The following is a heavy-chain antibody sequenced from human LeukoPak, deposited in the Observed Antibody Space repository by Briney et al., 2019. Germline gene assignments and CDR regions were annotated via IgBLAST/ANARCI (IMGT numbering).Heavy chain of an antibody. Sequence: ASVKVSCKASGYTFTGYYMHWVRQAPGQGLECMGIINPSGGSTSYAQRFQGRVTMTRDMSTSTVYMELSSLRSEDTAVYYCARGGVGATTYVWFDPWGQGTLVTVSS. D-gene: IGHD1-26*01. V-gene: IGHV1-46*01. CDR2: INPSGGST. CDR1: GYTFTGYY. CDR3: ARGGVGATTYVWFDP. J-gene: IGHJ5*02.